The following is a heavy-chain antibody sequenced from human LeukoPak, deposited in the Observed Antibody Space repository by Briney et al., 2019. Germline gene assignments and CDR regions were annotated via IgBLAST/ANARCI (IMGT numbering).Heavy chain of an antibody. V-gene: IGHV4-39*01. CDR3: ARVLLWFGELLPNFDY. D-gene: IGHD3-10*01. CDR1: GGSISSSSYY. J-gene: IGHJ4*02. Sequence: KPSETLSLTCTVSGGSISSSSYYWGWIRQPPGKGLEWIVCIYYSGRTYYNPSLKSRVTISVDTSKTQFSLKLSSVTAADTAVYYCARVLLWFGELLPNFDYWGQGTLVTVSS. CDR2: IYYSGRT.